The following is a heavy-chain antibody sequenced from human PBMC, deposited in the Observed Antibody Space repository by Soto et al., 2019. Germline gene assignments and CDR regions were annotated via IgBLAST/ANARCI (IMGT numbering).Heavy chain of an antibody. CDR1: GYTFRMLV. J-gene: IGHJ4*02. Sequence: QGRLVQSGAEVKKPGASLKVSCKASGYTFRMLVYTWVRQAPGQGLVWVGWFSAYEVNTAYGKNFQGRVYLSTDTTTSTAYMQHRSLTSSDTAVYFSARTRRLYLNDVNGDYGASMADYWGQGTLMSVSS. D-gene: IGHD4-17*01. V-gene: IGHV1-18*01. CDR2: FSAYEVNT. CDR3: ARTRRLYLNDVNGDYGASMADY.